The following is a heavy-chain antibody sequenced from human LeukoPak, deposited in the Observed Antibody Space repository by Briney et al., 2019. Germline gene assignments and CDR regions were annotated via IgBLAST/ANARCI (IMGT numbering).Heavy chain of an antibody. CDR3: AKRIQSATATCY. D-gene: IGHD1-26*01. Sequence: GGSLRLSCAASGFTFSSYAMSWVRQAPGKGLEWVSDNGSGGSTYYADSVKGRFTISRDNSKNTLYLQMNSLRAEDTAVYYCAKRIQSATATCYWGQGSLVTVSS. J-gene: IGHJ4*02. CDR1: GFTFSSYA. V-gene: IGHV3-23*01. CDR2: NGSGGST.